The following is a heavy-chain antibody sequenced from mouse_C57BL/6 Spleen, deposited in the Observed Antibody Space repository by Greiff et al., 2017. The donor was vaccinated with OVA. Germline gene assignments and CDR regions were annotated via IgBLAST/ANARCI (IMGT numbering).Heavy chain of an antibody. CDR1: GFTSSSYG. J-gene: IGHJ2*01. D-gene: IGHD1-1*01. CDR3: AITFDY. V-gene: IGHV5-6*01. CDR2: ISSGGSYT. Sequence: EVQLVESGGDLVKPGGSLKLSCAASGFTSSSYGMSWVRQTPDKRLEWVATISSGGSYTYYPDSVKGRFTISRDNAKNTLYLQMSSLKSEDTAMYYCAITFDYWGQGTTLTVSS.